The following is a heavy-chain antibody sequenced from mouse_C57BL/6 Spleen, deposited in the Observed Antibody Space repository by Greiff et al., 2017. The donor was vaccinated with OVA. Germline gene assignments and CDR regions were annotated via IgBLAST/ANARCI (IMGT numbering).Heavy chain of an antibody. V-gene: IGHV3-6*01. CDR2: ISYDGSN. D-gene: IGHD2-10*01. CDR3: ASLLEGFAY. J-gene: IGHJ3*01. Sequence: EVQLVESGPGLVKPSQSLSLSCSVSGYSITSGYFWSWIRQFPRNKLEWVGFISYDGSNNYNPSLKNRTSITRDTSTNQVFLKVNTLTTEDTATYYCASLLEGFAYWGQGTLVTVAA. CDR1: GYSITSGYF.